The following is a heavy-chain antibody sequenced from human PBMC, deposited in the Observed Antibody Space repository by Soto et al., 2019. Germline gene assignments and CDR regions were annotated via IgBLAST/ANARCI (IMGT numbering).Heavy chain of an antibody. CDR2: VYYSGST. Sequence: SETLSLTCTVSGGSVSSSSYYWGWVRQPPGKGLEWIGSVYYSGSTYYNPSLESRVTISVDKSKNQFSLKLMSLSAADTAVYYYGILVVLATISCSIDFWGQGALVTVSS. CDR3: GILVVLATISCSIDF. V-gene: IGHV4-39*01. J-gene: IGHJ4*01. CDR1: GGSVSSSSYY. D-gene: IGHD2-21*01.